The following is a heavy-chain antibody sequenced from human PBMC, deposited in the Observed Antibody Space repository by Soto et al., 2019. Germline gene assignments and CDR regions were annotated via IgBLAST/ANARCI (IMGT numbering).Heavy chain of an antibody. Sequence: GGSLRLSCAASGFTFSSYGMHWVRQAPGKGLEWVAVIWYDGSNKYYADSVKGRFTISRDNSKNTLYLQMNSLRAEDTAVYYCARDLSGDYHSYYYYGMDVWGQGTTVTVSS. J-gene: IGHJ6*02. CDR3: ARDLSGDYHSYYYYGMDV. V-gene: IGHV3-33*01. CDR2: IWYDGSNK. CDR1: GFTFSSYG. D-gene: IGHD4-17*01.